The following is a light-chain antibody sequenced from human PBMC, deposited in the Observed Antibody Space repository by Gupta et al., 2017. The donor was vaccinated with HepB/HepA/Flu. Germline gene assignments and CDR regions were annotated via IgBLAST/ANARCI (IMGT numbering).Light chain of an antibody. CDR2: DVT. V-gene: IGLV2-14*01. J-gene: IGLJ3*02. CDR1: NSDVGAYNY. Sequence: QSALTQPASVSGSPGQSITISCTGTNSDVGAYNYVSWYQQHPGKVPKLMIYDVTYRPSGVSSRFSGSKSGNTASLTISAPQAEDEGDYVCKSYAGSNIWVFGGGTKLTVL. CDR3: KSYAGSNIWV.